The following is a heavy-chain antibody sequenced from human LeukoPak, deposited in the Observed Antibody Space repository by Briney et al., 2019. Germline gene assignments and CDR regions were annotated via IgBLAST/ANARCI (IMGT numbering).Heavy chain of an antibody. J-gene: IGHJ2*01. CDR1: GFTFTNYD. CDR3: ATAIRGGLPPRDFDL. V-gene: IGHV1-24*01. Sequence: GASVKVSCKATGFTFTNYDINWVRQAPGKGLEWMGGFDPEDGETIYAQKLQGRVTMTEDTSTDTAYMELSSLRSEDTAVYYCATAIRGGLPPRDFDLWGRGTLVTVSS. CDR2: FDPEDGET. D-gene: IGHD2-15*01.